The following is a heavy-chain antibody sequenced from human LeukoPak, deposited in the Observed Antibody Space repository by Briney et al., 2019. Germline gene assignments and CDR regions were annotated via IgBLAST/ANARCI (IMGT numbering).Heavy chain of an antibody. Sequence: GGSLRLSCAASGFTLSSYSMNWVRQAPGKGLEWVSYISSGPGSAYYSDSVRGRFTISRDNAKNSLYLQMNSLRDEDTAVYYCSFVGTSTTVYWGQGTLVTVS. D-gene: IGHD1-26*01. CDR2: ISSGPGSA. V-gene: IGHV3-48*02. CDR1: GFTLSSYS. J-gene: IGHJ4*02. CDR3: SFVGTSTTVY.